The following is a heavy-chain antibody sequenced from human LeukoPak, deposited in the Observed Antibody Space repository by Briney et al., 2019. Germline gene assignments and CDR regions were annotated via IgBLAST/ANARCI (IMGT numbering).Heavy chain of an antibody. CDR2: ISSSGSAI. Sequence: PGGSLRLSCAASGFTFSDYYMSWIRQAPGKGLEWVSYISSSGSAIYYADSVKGRFTISRDNAKNSLYLQMNSLRAEDAAVYYCAREATRISPALDVWGKGTTVTISS. V-gene: IGHV3-11*04. CDR1: GFTFSDYY. J-gene: IGHJ6*04. D-gene: IGHD2-15*01. CDR3: AREATRISPALDV.